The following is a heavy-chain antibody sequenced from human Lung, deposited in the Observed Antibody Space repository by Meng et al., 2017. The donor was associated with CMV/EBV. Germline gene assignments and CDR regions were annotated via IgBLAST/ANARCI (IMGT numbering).Heavy chain of an antibody. CDR3: AKGSGDGYNFAGTLDY. CDR2: IRYDGSNK. D-gene: IGHD5-24*01. CDR1: GFTFSSYG. Sequence: GESLKISCAASGFTFSSYGMHWVRQAPGKGLEWVAFIRYDGSNKYYADSVKGRFTISRDNSKNTLYLQMNSLRAEDTAVYYCAKGSGDGYNFAGTLDYWGQGTLVTVSS. J-gene: IGHJ4*02. V-gene: IGHV3-30*02.